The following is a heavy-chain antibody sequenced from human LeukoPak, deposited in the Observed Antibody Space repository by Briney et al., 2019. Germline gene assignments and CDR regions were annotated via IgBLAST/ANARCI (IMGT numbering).Heavy chain of an antibody. V-gene: IGHV4-59*01. J-gene: IGHJ6*03. CDR1: GGSISSYY. Sequence: TSETLSLTCTVSGGSISSYYWSWIRQPPGKGLEWIGYIFYSGSTNYNPSLKSRVTISVDTSKNQFSLKLSSVTAADTAVYYCAREDYRTSYSYYMDVWGKGTTVTVSS. CDR2: IFYSGST. CDR3: AREDYRTSYSYYMDV. D-gene: IGHD4-11*01.